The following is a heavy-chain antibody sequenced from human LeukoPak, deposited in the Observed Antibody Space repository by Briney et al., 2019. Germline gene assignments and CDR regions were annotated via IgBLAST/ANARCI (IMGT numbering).Heavy chain of an antibody. CDR1: GFTFSSYE. V-gene: IGHV3-48*03. CDR3: ARAGTRPFLDY. J-gene: IGHJ4*02. Sequence: GGSLRLSWAASGFTFSSYEMNWVRQAPGKGREWVSYISSGGSTKYYTGSVKGRFTVSRDNAQNSLHLQMNSLRAEDTAVYYCARAGTRPFLDYWGQGTLVTVSS. D-gene: IGHD2-2*01. CDR2: ISSGGSTK.